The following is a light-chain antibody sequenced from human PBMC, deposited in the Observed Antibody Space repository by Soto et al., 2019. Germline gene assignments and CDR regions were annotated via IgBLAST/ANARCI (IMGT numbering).Light chain of an antibody. CDR3: QQYGTSPNA. V-gene: IGKV3-20*01. CDR2: AAS. Sequence: EIVMTQSPATLSLSPGERATLSCRASQSVRGNYLAWYRQKPGQAPRLLVYAASSRATGIPDNFSGSGSGTDFTLTISRLEPEDSAVYYCQQYGTSPNAFGQGTKLEIK. J-gene: IGKJ2*01. CDR1: QSVRGNY.